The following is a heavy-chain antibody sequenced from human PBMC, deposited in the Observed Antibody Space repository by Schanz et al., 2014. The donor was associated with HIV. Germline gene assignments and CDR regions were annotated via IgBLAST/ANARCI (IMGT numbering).Heavy chain of an antibody. V-gene: IGHV1-69*01. CDR3: ARAAFSSEYYYGMDV. D-gene: IGHD3-3*02. Sequence: QVQLVQSGAEVKKPGSSVKVSCKASGGTFSSYAISWVRQAPGQGLEWLGLIMPKFGTENYAQKYQGRVTLTADATTAYMDLSSLKFEDTAVYFCARAAFSSEYYYGMDVWGQGTTVTVSS. J-gene: IGHJ6*02. CDR1: GGTFSSYA. CDR2: IMPKFGTE.